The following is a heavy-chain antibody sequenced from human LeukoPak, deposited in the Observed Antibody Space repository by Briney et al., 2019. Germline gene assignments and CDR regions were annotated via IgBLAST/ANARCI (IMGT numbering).Heavy chain of an antibody. CDR2: IYPGDSDT. J-gene: IGHJ3*02. CDR3: ASEYYYDSSGNAFDI. V-gene: IGHV5-51*01. D-gene: IGHD3-22*01. Sequence: GESLKISCKGSGYSFTCYWIGWVRQMPGKGLEWMGIIYPGDSDTRYSPSFQGQVTISADKSISTAYLQWSSLKASDTAMYYCASEYYYDSSGNAFDIWGQGTMVTVSS. CDR1: GYSFTCYW.